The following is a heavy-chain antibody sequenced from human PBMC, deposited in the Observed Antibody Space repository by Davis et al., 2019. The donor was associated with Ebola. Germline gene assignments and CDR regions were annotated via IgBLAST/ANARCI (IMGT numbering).Heavy chain of an antibody. V-gene: IGHV4-4*02. CDR3: VGDYVNSFRFDS. CDR2: IYHGGTT. D-gene: IGHD3-10*02. Sequence: MPSETLSLTCDVSGDSISSRNWWSWVRQPPGKGLEWIGEIYHGGTTKYNPSLKSRVTISVDTSKNQFSLRLNSVTAADTAVYYCVGDYVNSFRFDSWGQGVLVTVSS. J-gene: IGHJ4*02. CDR1: GDSISSRNW.